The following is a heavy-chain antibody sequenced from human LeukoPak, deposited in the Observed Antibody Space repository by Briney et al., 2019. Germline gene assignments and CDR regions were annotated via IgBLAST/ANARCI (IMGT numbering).Heavy chain of an antibody. Sequence: GESLIITCKGPGYSFANYWIVWVRQIAGTGLEWIGIIYPGDCDTRYSPSFQGQVTISADKSINTAYVHWSSLKASDTAMYYCARLWDSSTRNWFDPWGQGTLVTVSS. CDR1: GYSFANYW. CDR2: IYPGDCDT. CDR3: ARLWDSSTRNWFDP. V-gene: IGHV5-51*01. D-gene: IGHD6-13*01. J-gene: IGHJ5*02.